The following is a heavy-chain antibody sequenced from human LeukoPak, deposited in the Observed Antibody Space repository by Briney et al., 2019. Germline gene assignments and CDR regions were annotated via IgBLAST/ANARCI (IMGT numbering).Heavy chain of an antibody. CDR1: GFTFSSYA. V-gene: IGHV3-30*02. D-gene: IGHD2-21*02. CDR2: IRYDGSNK. Sequence: GRSLRLSCAASGFTFSSYAMHWVRQAPGKGLEWVAFIRYDGSNKYYADSVKGRFTISRDNSKNTLYLQMNSLRAEDTAVYYCAKVYYCGGDCYNYYYYMDVWGKGTTVTISS. CDR3: AKVYYCGGDCYNYYYYMDV. J-gene: IGHJ6*03.